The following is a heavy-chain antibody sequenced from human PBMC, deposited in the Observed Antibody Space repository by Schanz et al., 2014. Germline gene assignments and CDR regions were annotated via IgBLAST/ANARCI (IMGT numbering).Heavy chain of an antibody. CDR2: ISGTTTYT. J-gene: IGHJ4*02. CDR1: GFTFSDYY. D-gene: IGHD3-10*01. V-gene: IGHV3-11*06. Sequence: VQLVESGGGLVQPGGSLRLSCAASGFTFSDYYMSWIRQAPGKGLEWVSYISGTTTYTNYADSVKGRFTISRDNAKNSMYLHMKSLRGEDTAVYYCARDNYYGSGSCAYWGQGTLVTVSS. CDR3: ARDNYYGSGSCAY.